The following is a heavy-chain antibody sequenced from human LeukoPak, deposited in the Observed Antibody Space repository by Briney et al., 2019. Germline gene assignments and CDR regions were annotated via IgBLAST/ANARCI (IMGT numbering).Heavy chain of an antibody. CDR1: GGSFSGYY. V-gene: IGHV4-34*01. CDR2: IYSSGST. J-gene: IGHJ4*02. CDR3: ASSYYYGSGSYYPPLG. D-gene: IGHD3-10*01. Sequence: SETLSLTCAVYGGSFSGYYWSWIRQPPGKGLEWIGSIYSSGSTYYNSSLKSRVTISIDTSKNQVSLKLSSVTAADTAVYYCASSYYYGSGSYYPPLGWGQGTLVTVSS.